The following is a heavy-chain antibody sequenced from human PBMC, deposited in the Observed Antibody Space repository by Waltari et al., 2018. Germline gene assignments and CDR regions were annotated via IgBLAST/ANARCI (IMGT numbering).Heavy chain of an antibody. J-gene: IGHJ4*02. CDR1: GLPFRSHS. CDR3: ARESLLAFDY. CDR2: ISSSSSYI. D-gene: IGHD2-15*01. V-gene: IGHV3-21*01. Sequence: ELQLVESGGGLVKPGGSLRLSCAASGLPFRSHSMHWVRQAPGKGLEWVSSISSSSSYIYYADSVKGRFTISRDNAKNSLYLQMNSLRAEDTAVYYCARESLLAFDYWGQGTLVTVSS.